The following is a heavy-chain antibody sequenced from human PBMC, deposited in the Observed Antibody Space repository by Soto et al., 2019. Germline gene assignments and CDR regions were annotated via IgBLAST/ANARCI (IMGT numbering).Heavy chain of an antibody. CDR3: ARGPYCTNGVRYPFDY. CDR1: GGSFSGYY. CDR2: INHSGST. Sequence: SETLSLTCAVYGGSFSGYYWSWIRQPPGKGLEWIGEINHSGSTNYNPSLKSRVTISVDTSKNQFSLKLGSVTAADTAVYYCARGPYCTNGVRYPFDYWGQGTLVTVSS. J-gene: IGHJ4*02. D-gene: IGHD2-8*01. V-gene: IGHV4-34*01.